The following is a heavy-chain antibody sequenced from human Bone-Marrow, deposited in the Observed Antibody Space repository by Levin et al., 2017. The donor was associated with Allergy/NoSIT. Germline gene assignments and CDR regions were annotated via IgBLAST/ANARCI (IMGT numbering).Heavy chain of an antibody. J-gene: IGHJ4*02. V-gene: IGHV2-5*04. Sequence: SGPTLVKPTQTLTLTCSISGFPLTTIGVGVGWIRQSPGKAPECLARIYWNGDKRYNPSLRNRVAVTQDTSKNQVVLTMTNMDPVDTGTYYCARVFHFDSSGYFLDHWGQGTLVTVSS. CDR3: ARVFHFDSSGYFLDH. D-gene: IGHD3-22*01. CDR2: IYWNGDK. CDR1: GFPLTTIGVG.